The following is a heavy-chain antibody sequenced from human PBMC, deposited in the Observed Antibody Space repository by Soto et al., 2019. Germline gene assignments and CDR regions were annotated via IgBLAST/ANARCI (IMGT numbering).Heavy chain of an antibody. CDR2: ISGSGGST. D-gene: IGHD1-26*01. CDR3: AKAPYSGSYYVWFDP. V-gene: IGHV3-23*01. Sequence: GALRLSCAASGFTFSSYAMSWVRQAPGKGLEWVSAISGSGGSTYYADSVKGRFTISRDNSKNTLYLQMNSLRAEDTAVYYCAKAPYSGSYYVWFDPWGQGTLVTVSS. CDR1: GFTFSSYA. J-gene: IGHJ5*02.